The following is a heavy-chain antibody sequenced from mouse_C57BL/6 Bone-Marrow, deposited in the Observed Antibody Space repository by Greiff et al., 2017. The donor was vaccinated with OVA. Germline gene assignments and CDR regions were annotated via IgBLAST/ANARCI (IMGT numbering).Heavy chain of an antibody. CDR1: GYTFTSYW. J-gene: IGHJ2*01. CDR2: IDPSDSET. V-gene: IGHV1-52*01. CDR3: ARERGFDY. Sequence: QVQLQQPGAELVKPGASVKLSCKASGYTFTSYWMHWVKQRPGRGLEWIGNIDPSDSETHYNQKFKDKATLTVDKSSSTAYMQLSSLTSEDSAVYYCARERGFDYWGQGTTLTVSS.